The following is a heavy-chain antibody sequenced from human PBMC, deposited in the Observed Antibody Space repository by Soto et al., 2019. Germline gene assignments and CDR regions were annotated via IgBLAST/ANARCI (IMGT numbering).Heavy chain of an antibody. D-gene: IGHD5-12*01. V-gene: IGHV4-59*01. CDR3: ASPLNRHGGYLGY. Sequence: PSETLSLTCTVSCGSISSYYWSWIRQPPGKGLEWIGYIYYSGSTNYNPSLKSRVTISVDTSKNQFSLKLSSVTAADTAVYYCASPLNRHGGYLGYWGQGTLVTVSS. CDR1: CGSISSYY. CDR2: IYYSGST. J-gene: IGHJ4*02.